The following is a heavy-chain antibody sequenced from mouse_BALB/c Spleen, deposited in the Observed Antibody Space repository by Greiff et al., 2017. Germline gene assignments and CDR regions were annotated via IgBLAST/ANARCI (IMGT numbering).Heavy chain of an antibody. CDR3: ARAPITTATFAY. J-gene: IGHJ3*01. CDR1: GYSITSGYY. D-gene: IGHD1-2*01. V-gene: IGHV3-6*02. Sequence: EVQLLESGPGLVKPSQSLSLTCSVTGYSITSGYYWNWIRQFPGNKLEWMGYISYDGSNNYNPSLKNRISITRDTSTNQFFLKLNSVTTEDTATYDCARAPITTATFAYWGQGTLVTVSA. CDR2: ISYDGSN.